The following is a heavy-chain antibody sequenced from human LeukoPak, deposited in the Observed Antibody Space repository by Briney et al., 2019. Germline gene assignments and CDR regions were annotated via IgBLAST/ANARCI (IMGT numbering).Heavy chain of an antibody. D-gene: IGHD6-13*01. CDR3: ARDGSSWYFNYYYYGMDV. CDR1: GGSISSSNW. CDR2: IYHSGST. J-gene: IGHJ6*02. V-gene: IGHV4-4*02. Sequence: PSETLSLNCAVSGGSISSSNWWSWVRQPPGKGLEWIGEIYHSGSTNYNPSLKSRVTISVDKSKNQFSLKLSSVTAADTAVYYCARDGSSWYFNYYYYGMDVWGQGTTVTVSS.